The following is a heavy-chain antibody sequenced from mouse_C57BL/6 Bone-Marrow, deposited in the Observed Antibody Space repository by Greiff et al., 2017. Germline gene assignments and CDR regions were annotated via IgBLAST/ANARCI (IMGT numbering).Heavy chain of an antibody. Sequence: EVQGVESGGGLVKPGGSLKLSCAASGFSFSSYAMSWVRQTPEKRLEWVATISDGGSYTYYPDIVKGRFTISRDNAKNNRYRRMSHLMSEDTAMYYCARGPFDYWGQGTTLTVSS. CDR1: GFSFSSYA. V-gene: IGHV5-4*01. J-gene: IGHJ2*01. CDR3: ARGPFDY. CDR2: ISDGGSYT.